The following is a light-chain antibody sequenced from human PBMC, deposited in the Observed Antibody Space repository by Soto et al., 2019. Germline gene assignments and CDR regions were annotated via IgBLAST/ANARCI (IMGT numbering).Light chain of an antibody. J-gene: IGKJ4*01. CDR3: QQTINFPPS. Sequence: DIQMTQSPSSVSASVGDRVTITCRASHGISNWLAWYQQKPGKAPKLLIYDASSLQSGVPPRFTGGGSRTDFTLTISSVQPEDFATYYCQQTINFPPSFGGGTKVEIK. CDR2: DAS. V-gene: IGKV1-12*01. CDR1: HGISNW.